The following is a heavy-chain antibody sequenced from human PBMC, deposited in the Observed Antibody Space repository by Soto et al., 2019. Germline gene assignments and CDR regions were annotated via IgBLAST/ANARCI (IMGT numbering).Heavy chain of an antibody. V-gene: IGHV3-23*01. J-gene: IGHJ6*02. Sequence: AGGSLRLSCAASGFTFSSYAMSWVRQAPGKGLEWVSAISGSGGSTYYADSVKGRFTISRDNSKNTLYLQMNSLRAEDTAVYYCARDLPVDTAMPYPEYYYYYGMDVWGQGTTVTVSS. CDR3: ARDLPVDTAMPYPEYYYYYGMDV. CDR1: GFTFSSYA. CDR2: ISGSGGST. D-gene: IGHD5-18*01.